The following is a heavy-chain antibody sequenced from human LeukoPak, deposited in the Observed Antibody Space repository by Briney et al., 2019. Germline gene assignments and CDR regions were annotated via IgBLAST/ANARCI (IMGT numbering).Heavy chain of an antibody. J-gene: IGHJ2*01. CDR2: ISGSGGST. D-gene: IGHD6-19*01. CDR3: AKGSGYSSGWHYWYFDL. Sequence: GGSLRLSCAASGFTFSSYAMSWVRQAPGKGLEWVSTISGSGGSTYYADSVKGRFTISRDNSKNTLYLQMNSLRAEDTAVYYCAKGSGYSSGWHYWYFDLWGRGTLVTVSS. V-gene: IGHV3-23*01. CDR1: GFTFSSYA.